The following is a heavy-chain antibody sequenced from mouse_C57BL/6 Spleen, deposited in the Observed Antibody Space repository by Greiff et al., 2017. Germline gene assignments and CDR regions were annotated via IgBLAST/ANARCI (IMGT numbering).Heavy chain of an antibody. CDR3: ARRGGNRLYAMDY. D-gene: IGHD2-1*01. CDR1: GYAFSSYW. J-gene: IGHJ4*01. CDR2: IYPGDGDT. Sequence: QVQLQQSGAELVKPGASVKISCKASGYAFSSYWMNWVKQRPGKGLEWIGQIYPGDGDTNYNGKFKGKATLTADKSSSTAYMQRSSLTSEDSAVYFGARRGGNRLYAMDYWGQGTTVTVSS. V-gene: IGHV1-80*01.